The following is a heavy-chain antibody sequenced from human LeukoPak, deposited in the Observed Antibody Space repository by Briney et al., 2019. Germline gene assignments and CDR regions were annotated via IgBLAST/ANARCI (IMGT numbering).Heavy chain of an antibody. V-gene: IGHV4-34*01. CDR2: INHSGST. D-gene: IGHD3-3*01. J-gene: IGHJ6*03. CDR3: ASNGYDFWSGYSRDYYYYYMDV. CDR1: GGSFSGNY. Sequence: PSETLSLTCAAYGGSFSGNYWSWIRQPPGKGLEWIGEINHSGSTKYNPSLKSRVTISVDTSENQFSLKLSSVTAADTAVYYCASNGYDFWSGYSRDYYYYYMDVWGKGTTVTVSS.